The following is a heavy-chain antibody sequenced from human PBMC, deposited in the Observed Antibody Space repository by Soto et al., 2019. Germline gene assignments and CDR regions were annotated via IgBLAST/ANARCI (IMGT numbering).Heavy chain of an antibody. CDR3: ARVIVVVVAATSGWFDP. V-gene: IGHV4-31*03. Sequence: TSETLSLTCTVSGGSISSRSYYWSWIRQPPGKGLEWIGYIYYSGSTYYNPSLKSRVTISVDTSKNQFSLKLSSVTAADTAVYYCARVIVVVVAATSGWFDPWGQGTLVTVSS. J-gene: IGHJ5*02. D-gene: IGHD2-15*01. CDR1: GGSISSRSYY. CDR2: IYYSGST.